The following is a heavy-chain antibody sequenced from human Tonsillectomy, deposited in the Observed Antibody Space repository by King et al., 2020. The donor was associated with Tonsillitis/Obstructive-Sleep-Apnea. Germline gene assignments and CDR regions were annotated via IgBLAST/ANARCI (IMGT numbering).Heavy chain of an antibody. Sequence: VQLVESGGGVVQPGRSLRLSCAASGFTFSSYAMHWVRQAPGKGLEWVAVISYDGSNKYYADSVKGRFTISRDNSKNTLYLQMNSLRAEDTAVYYCASDRWVEQWLPFDYWGQGTLVTVSS. CDR3: ASDRWVEQWLPFDY. V-gene: IGHV3-30*01. CDR1: GFTFSSYA. CDR2: ISYDGSNK. J-gene: IGHJ4*02. D-gene: IGHD6-19*01.